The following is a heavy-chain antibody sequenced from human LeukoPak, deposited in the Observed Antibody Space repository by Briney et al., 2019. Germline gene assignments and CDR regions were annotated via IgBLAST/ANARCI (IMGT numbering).Heavy chain of an antibody. CDR2: IYYSGST. CDR1: GGSISSSSYY. D-gene: IGHD3-9*01. V-gene: IGHV4-39*01. CDR3: ARGQTYYDILTGYRPVYYFDY. J-gene: IGHJ4*02. Sequence: SETLSLTCTVSGGSISSSSYYWGWIRQPPGKGLEWIGSIYYSGSTYYNPSLKSRVTISVDTSKNQFSLKLSSVTAADTAVYYCARGQTYYDILTGYRPVYYFDYWGQGTLVTVAS.